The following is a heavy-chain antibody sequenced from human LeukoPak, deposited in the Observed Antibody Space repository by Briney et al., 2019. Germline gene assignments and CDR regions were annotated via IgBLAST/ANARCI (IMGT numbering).Heavy chain of an antibody. CDR2: IYGDGSFT. CDR3: ARVYKTNAYFY. CDR1: GFTFSNFW. Sequence: LSGGSLRLSCAASGFTFSNFWMHWVRQAPGKGLVWVALIYGDGSFTRYADSVKGRFTISRDNAKNTVYLQMNSLRVEDTAVYYCARVYKTNAYFYSGQGSLVTVSS. J-gene: IGHJ4*02. V-gene: IGHV3-74*01. D-gene: IGHD3-16*01.